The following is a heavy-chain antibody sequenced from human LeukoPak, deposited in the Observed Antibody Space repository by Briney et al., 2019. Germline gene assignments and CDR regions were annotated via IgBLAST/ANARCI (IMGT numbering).Heavy chain of an antibody. CDR1: GFSFSSYG. J-gene: IGHJ4*01. CDR3: ARDITIRGQDTSGYSLFDS. D-gene: IGHD6-25*01. Sequence: GGFLRLSCAASGFSFSSYGMDWVRQGPGKGLDWVEVFWPDGRNQDYADSSKGRLTIPRDNSADTLYLQMNSLSVDHTAVYYCARDITIRGQDTSGYSLFDSWGHTTLVTVAS. CDR2: FWPDGRNQ. V-gene: IGHV3-33*02.